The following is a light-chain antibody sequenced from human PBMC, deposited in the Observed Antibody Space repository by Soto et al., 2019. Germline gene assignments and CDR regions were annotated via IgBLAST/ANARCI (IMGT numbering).Light chain of an antibody. J-gene: IGLJ2*01. CDR1: STNIGAGYG. CDR2: GNT. V-gene: IGLV1-40*01. CDR3: CSYAGSYTVV. Sequence: QSVLTQPPSVSGAPGQRVSISCTGSSTNIGAGYGVHWYQQRPGTAPKLLIVGNTIRPSGVPDRFSASTSGNTASLTISGLQAEDEADYYCCSYAGSYTVVFGGGTKLTVL.